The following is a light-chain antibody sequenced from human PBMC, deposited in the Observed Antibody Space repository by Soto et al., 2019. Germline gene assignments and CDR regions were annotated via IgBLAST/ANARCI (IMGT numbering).Light chain of an antibody. V-gene: IGLV2-23*01. CDR2: EGS. CDR3: CSYAGSSTWV. CDR1: SSDVGSYNL. J-gene: IGLJ3*02. Sequence: QSALTQRASVSGSPGQSITISCTGTSSDVGSYNLVSWYQHHPGKAPKLMIYEGSKRPSGVSNRFSGSKSGNTASLTISGLQAEDEADYYCCSYAGSSTWVFGVGTKLTVL.